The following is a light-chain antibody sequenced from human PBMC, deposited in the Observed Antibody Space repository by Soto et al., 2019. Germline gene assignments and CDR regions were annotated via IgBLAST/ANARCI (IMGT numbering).Light chain of an antibody. J-gene: IGLJ3*02. CDR2: FTSDGSH. CDR3: QTWGTGIRV. V-gene: IGLV4-69*01. Sequence: QSVLTQSPSASASLGASVKLTCTLSSGHSSYAIAWHQQQPEKGPRYLMKFTSDGSHSKGDGIPDRFSGSSSGAERYLTISRLQSEDEADYYCQTWGTGIRVFGGGTKLTVL. CDR1: SGHSSYA.